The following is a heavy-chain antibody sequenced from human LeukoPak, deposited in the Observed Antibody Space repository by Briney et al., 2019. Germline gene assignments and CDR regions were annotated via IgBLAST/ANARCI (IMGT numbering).Heavy chain of an antibody. J-gene: IGHJ4*02. V-gene: IGHV3-74*01. CDR2: INSDGTDT. CDR3: ARDGYNWVHFDY. CDR1: GFTFSTYW. D-gene: IGHD5-24*01. Sequence: PGGSLRLSCATSGFTFSTYWMHWVRQAPGKGLVWVSRINSDGTDTSYADSVKGRFTISRANAKNTLYLQMNSLRAEDTAMYFCARDGYNWVHFDYWGQGTLVTVSS.